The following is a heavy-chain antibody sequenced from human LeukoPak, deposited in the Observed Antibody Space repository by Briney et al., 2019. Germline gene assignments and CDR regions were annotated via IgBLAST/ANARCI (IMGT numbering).Heavy chain of an antibody. D-gene: IGHD3-3*01. CDR2: ISAYNGNT. J-gene: IGHJ3*02. V-gene: IGHV1-18*04. CDR1: GYTFTGYY. CDR3: ARAGPDYDFWSGYSAKDAFDI. Sequence: VASVKVSCKASGYTFTGYYMHWVRQAPGQGLEWMGWISAYNGNTNYAQKLQGRVTMTTDTSTSTAYMELRSLRSDDTAVYYCARAGPDYDFWSGYSAKDAFDIWGQGTMVTVSS.